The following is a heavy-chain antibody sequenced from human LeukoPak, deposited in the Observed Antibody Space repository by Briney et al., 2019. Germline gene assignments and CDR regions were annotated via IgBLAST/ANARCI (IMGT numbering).Heavy chain of an antibody. CDR1: GFTFSGSA. Sequence: GGSLRLSCAASGFTFSGSAMHWVRQASGKGLEWVGRIRSKANSYATAYAASVKGRFTISRDDSKNTAYLQMNSLKTEDTAVYYCARGLWLSAERYNWFDPWGQGTLVTVSS. CDR3: ARGLWLSAERYNWFDP. D-gene: IGHD5-18*01. V-gene: IGHV3-73*01. J-gene: IGHJ5*02. CDR2: IRSKANSYAT.